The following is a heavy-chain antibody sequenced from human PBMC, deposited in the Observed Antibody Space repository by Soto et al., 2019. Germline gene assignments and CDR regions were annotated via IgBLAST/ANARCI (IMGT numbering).Heavy chain of an antibody. CDR1: GYTFTSYY. J-gene: IGHJ4*02. V-gene: IGHV1-46*03. CDR3: ARVWRSVGYGDYSPLDY. D-gene: IGHD4-17*01. CDR2: INPSGGST. Sequence: EASVKVSCTASGYTFTSYYMHWVRQAPGQGLEWMGIINPSGGSTSYAQKFQGRVTMTRDTSTSTVYMELSSLRSEDTAVYYCARVWRSVGYGDYSPLDYWGQGTLVTVSS.